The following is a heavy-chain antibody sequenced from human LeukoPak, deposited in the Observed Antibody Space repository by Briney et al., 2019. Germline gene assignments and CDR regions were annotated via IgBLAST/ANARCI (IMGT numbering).Heavy chain of an antibody. D-gene: IGHD2-15*01. CDR2: INPNSGGT. CDR1: GYTFTCYY. Sequence: ASGKVSCKASGYTFTCYYMHWVRQAPGQGQEWMGGINPNSGGTNYAQKFQGRGTITRDTSISTAYMELSRLRSDDTAVYCCARDLGGCSGGSCYENWFDPWGQGTLVTVSS. J-gene: IGHJ5*02. CDR3: ARDLGGCSGGSCYENWFDP. V-gene: IGHV1-2*02.